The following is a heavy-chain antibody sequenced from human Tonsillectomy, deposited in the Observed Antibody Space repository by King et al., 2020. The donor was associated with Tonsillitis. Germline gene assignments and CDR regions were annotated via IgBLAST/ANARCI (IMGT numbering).Heavy chain of an antibody. CDR2: ISSSGFTK. CDR3: ARLEWELLPFFDP. V-gene: IGHV3-48*03. J-gene: IGHJ5*02. CDR1: GFTFSSYE. Sequence: VQLVESGGGLVQPGGSLRLSCAASGFTFSSYEMNWVRQAPGKGLEGVSYISSSGFTKYYADSVKGRFTISRDNAKNLLYLQMNSLRAEDTAVYYCARLEWELLPFFDPWGQGTLVTVSS. D-gene: IGHD1-26*01.